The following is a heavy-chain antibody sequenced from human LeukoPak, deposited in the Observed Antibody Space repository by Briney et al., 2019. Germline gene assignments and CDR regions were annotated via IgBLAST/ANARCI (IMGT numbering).Heavy chain of an antibody. V-gene: IGHV1-2*02. D-gene: IGHD1-1*01. J-gene: IGHJ3*02. Sequence: ASVKVSCKASGYTFTGYYMHWVRQAPGQGLEWMGWINPNSGGTNYAQKFQGRVTMTRDTSISTAYMELSRLRSDDTAVYYCARDPAVYNWNDGVDAFDIWGQGTMVTVSS. CDR3: ARDPAVYNWNDGVDAFDI. CDR2: INPNSGGT. CDR1: GYTFTGYY.